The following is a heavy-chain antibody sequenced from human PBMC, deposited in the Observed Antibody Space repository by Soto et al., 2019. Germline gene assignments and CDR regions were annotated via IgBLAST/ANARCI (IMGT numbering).Heavy chain of an antibody. Sequence: EVQLVESGGGSVQPGGSLRLSCAASGFTFSSYSMNWVRQAPGKGLEWVSYISSSSSTIYYADSVKGRFTISRDNAKNSLYLQMNSLRAEDTAVYYCARGAYYYDSSGLSYWGQGTLVTVSS. CDR3: ARGAYYYDSSGLSY. V-gene: IGHV3-48*01. D-gene: IGHD3-22*01. CDR2: ISSSSSTI. CDR1: GFTFSSYS. J-gene: IGHJ4*02.